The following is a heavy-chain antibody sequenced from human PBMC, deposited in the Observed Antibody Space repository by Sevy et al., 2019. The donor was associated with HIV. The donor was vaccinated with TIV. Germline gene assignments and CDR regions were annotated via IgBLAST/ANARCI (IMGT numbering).Heavy chain of an antibody. J-gene: IGHJ4*02. CDR3: TGDIVVVPAAI. CDR2: IRSKANSYAT. V-gene: IGHV3-73*01. D-gene: IGHD2-2*01. Sequence: GGSLRLSCAASGFTFSGSAMHWVRQASGKGLEWVGRIRSKANSYATAYAASVKGRFTISRDDSKNKAYLQMNSLKTEDTAVYYCTGDIVVVPAAIWGQGTLVTVSS. CDR1: GFTFSGSA.